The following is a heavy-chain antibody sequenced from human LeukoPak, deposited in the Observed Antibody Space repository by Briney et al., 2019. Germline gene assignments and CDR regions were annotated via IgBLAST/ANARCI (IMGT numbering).Heavy chain of an antibody. CDR3: ARGSDYGDREYNWFDP. CDR1: GGSFSGYY. J-gene: IGHJ5*02. CDR2: INHGGST. V-gene: IGHV4-34*01. D-gene: IGHD4-17*01. Sequence: PSETLSLTCAVYGGSFSGYYWSWIRQPPGKGLDWNGKINHGGSTNYNPSLKSRVTISVDTSKNQFSLKLSSVTAADTAVYYCARGSDYGDREYNWFDPWGQGTLVTVSS.